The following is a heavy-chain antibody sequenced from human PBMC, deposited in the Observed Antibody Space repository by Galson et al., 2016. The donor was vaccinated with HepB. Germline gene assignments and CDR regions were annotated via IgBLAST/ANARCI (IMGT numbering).Heavy chain of an antibody. D-gene: IGHD2-2*01. Sequence: SLRLSCAASGFTFSFYAMHWVRQAPGKGLEWVAVIWYDGSTKYYADSVKGRFTISRDNSKNTLNLQMNSLRAEDTAVYYCARDLGYCGRTSCHDSNWFDPWGQGTLVTVSS. CDR2: IWYDGSTK. J-gene: IGHJ5*02. CDR3: ARDLGYCGRTSCHDSNWFDP. V-gene: IGHV3-33*01. CDR1: GFTFSFYA.